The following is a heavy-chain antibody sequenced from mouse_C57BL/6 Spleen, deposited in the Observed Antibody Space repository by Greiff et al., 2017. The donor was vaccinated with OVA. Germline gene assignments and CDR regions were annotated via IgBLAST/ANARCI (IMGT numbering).Heavy chain of an antibody. D-gene: IGHD3-2*02. Sequence: QVQLKQSGAELVKPGASVKISCKASGYAFSSYWMNWVKQRPGKGLEWIGQIYPGDGDTNYNGKFKGKATLTADKSSSTAYMQLSSLTSEDSAVYFCARSSDSSGPSWFAYWGQGTLVTVSA. V-gene: IGHV1-80*01. J-gene: IGHJ3*01. CDR2: IYPGDGDT. CDR1: GYAFSSYW. CDR3: ARSSDSSGPSWFAY.